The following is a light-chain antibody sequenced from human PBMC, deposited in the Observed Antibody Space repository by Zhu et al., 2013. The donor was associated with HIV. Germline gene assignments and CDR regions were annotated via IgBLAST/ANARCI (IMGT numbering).Light chain of an antibody. V-gene: IGKV3D-15*03. CDR2: GAS. Sequence: EIVMTQSPATLSVSPGETATLSCRASHSVSTDLAWYQQRSGQAPRLLIYGASKRATGIPARFSGSGSGTDFTLTISILQPEDFAVYFCQQYATSPFTFGQGTKLEIK. J-gene: IGKJ2*01. CDR3: QQYATSPFT. CDR1: HSVSTD.